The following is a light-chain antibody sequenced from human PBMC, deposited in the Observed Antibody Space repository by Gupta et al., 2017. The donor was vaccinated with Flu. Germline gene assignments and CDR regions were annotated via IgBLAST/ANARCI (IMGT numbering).Light chain of an antibody. Sequence: PSFLSASVGDRVTITCRASQGISTYLAWYQQKPGKAPKLLIYGASTLQSGVPSRFSGSGSGTEFTLTISSLQPEDFATYYCHQRNSYPRTFGQGTRLDIK. J-gene: IGKJ5*01. CDR1: QGISTY. CDR2: GAS. V-gene: IGKV1-9*01. CDR3: HQRNSYPRT.